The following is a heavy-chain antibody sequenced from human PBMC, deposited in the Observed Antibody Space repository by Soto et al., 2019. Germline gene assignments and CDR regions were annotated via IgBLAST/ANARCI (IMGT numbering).Heavy chain of an antibody. CDR2: MNPNSGNT. D-gene: IGHD2-15*01. CDR1: GYTFTSYD. CDR3: ARGLLIDKEMALDY. J-gene: IGHJ4*02. Sequence: EASVKVSCKASGYTFTSYDINWVRQATGQGLEWMGWMNPNSGNTGYAQKFQGRVTMTRNTSISTAYMELSSLRSEDTAVYYCARGLLIDKEMALDYWGQGTLVTVSS. V-gene: IGHV1-8*01.